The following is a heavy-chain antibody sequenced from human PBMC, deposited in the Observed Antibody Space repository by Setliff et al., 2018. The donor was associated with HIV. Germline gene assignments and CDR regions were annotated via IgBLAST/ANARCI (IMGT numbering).Heavy chain of an antibody. CDR2: ITNDVSAT. V-gene: IGHV3-74*01. D-gene: IGHD5-12*01. Sequence: GGSLRLSCEASGFSFSDYNMNWVRQAPGKGLVWVSRITNDVSATTYADFVKGRFAISRDNAKNMVYLQMNSLRVEDTAIYYCTTGPYNGYSYWGQGTLVTVSS. CDR1: GFSFSDYN. CDR3: TTGPYNGYSY. J-gene: IGHJ4*02.